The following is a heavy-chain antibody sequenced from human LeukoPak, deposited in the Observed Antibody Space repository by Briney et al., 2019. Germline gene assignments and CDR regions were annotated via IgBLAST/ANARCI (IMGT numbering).Heavy chain of an antibody. CDR1: GYSFTEHG. CDR2: ISTHNGNT. J-gene: IGHJ6*02. CDR3: ARDGIGYYGSGNYYGYYYDGMDV. V-gene: IGHV1-18*01. Sequence: ASVKVSCKASGYSFTEHGIAWVRQAPGQGLEWMGWISTHNGNTNYTQKFRDRVTMTTDSSTNTAYMELRSLRSDDTAVYYCARDGIGYYGSGNYYGYYYDGMDVWGHGTMVTVSS. D-gene: IGHD3-10*01.